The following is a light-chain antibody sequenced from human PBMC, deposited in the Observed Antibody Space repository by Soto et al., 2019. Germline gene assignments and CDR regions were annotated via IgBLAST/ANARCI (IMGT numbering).Light chain of an antibody. CDR1: SSDIGAYKY. Sequence: QSVLIQPASVSGSPGQPITISCSGSSSDIGAYKYVSWYQQHPGKVPKLIIYELNNRPSGVSDRFSASKSGNTASLTISGLQAEDEADYFCSSYTGDNTWMFGGGTKLTVL. CDR2: ELN. V-gene: IGLV2-14*01. J-gene: IGLJ3*02. CDR3: SSYTGDNTWM.